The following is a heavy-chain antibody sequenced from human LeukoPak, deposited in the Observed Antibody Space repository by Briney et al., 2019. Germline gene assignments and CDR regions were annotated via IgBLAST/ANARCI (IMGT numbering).Heavy chain of an antibody. CDR2: INSDGSST. V-gene: IGHV3-74*01. CDR1: GFTFSSYW. J-gene: IGHJ5*02. CDR3: ARERLVGAWFDP. Sequence: GRSLRLSCAASGFTFSSYWMHWVRQAPGKGLVWVSRINSDGSSTSYADSVKGRFTISRDNAKNTLYLQMNSLRAEDTAVYYCARERLVGAWFDPWGQGTLVTVSS. D-gene: IGHD1-26*01.